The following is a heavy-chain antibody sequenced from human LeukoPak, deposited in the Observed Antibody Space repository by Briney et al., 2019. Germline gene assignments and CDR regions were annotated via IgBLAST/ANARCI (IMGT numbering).Heavy chain of an antibody. J-gene: IGHJ4*02. CDR3: ARGLGSSSGAGDY. Sequence: GGSLRLSCTVSGFTVSSDSMSWVRQAPGKGLEWVSFIYSGGSTHYSDSVKGRFTISRDNAKNSMYLQMNSLRAEDTAVYYCARGLGSSSGAGDYWGQGTLVTVSS. V-gene: IGHV3-53*01. CDR1: GFTVSSDS. CDR2: IYSGGST. D-gene: IGHD6-6*01.